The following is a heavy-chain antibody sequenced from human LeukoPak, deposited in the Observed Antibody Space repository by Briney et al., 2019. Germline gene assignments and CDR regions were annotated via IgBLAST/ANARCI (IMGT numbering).Heavy chain of an antibody. CDR3: ALAYSYGIYYFDY. Sequence: GESLKISCKGSGYSFTNYWIGWVRQMPGKGLEWMVIIYPGDSDTRYSPSFHGQVTISVDKSISTAYLQWGSLKASDTAIYYCALAYSYGIYYFDYWGQGTLVTVSS. CDR1: GYSFTNYW. J-gene: IGHJ4*02. V-gene: IGHV5-51*01. D-gene: IGHD5-18*01. CDR2: IYPGDSDT.